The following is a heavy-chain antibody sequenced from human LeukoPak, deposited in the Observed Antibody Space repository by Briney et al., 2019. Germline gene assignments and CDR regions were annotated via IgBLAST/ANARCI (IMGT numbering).Heavy chain of an antibody. Sequence: PGGSLRLSCAASGFTFSSYWMHWVRQGPGKGLVWVSRINSDGSSTTYADSAKGRFTISRDNAKNTLYLQMNSLRVEDTAVYYCTRDVTATPVYWGQGTLVTVSS. CDR1: GFTFSSYW. V-gene: IGHV3-74*01. D-gene: IGHD2-15*01. J-gene: IGHJ4*02. CDR2: INSDGSST. CDR3: TRDVTATPVY.